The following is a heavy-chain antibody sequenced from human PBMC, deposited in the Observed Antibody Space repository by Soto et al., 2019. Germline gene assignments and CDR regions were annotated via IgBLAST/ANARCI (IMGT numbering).Heavy chain of an antibody. CDR2: INHSGST. J-gene: IGHJ5*02. D-gene: IGHD6-13*01. CDR1: GGSFSGYY. Sequence: SETLSLTCAVYGGSFSGYYWSWIRQPPGKGLEWIGEINHSGSTNYNPSLKSRVTISVDTSKNQFSLKLSSVTAADTAVYYCARTPKGSSSWYQKKQWFDPWGQGTLVTVSS. V-gene: IGHV4-34*01. CDR3: ARTPKGSSSWYQKKQWFDP.